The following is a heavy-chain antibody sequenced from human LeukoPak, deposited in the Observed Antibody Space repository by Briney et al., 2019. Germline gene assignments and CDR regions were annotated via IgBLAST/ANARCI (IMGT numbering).Heavy chain of an antibody. Sequence: PGGSLRLSCAASGFTFSSYAISWVRQAPGKGLEWVSGISSSAGNTNYADSVKGRFTISRDNSKNTLYLQMNCLRVEDTAVYYCAKAQLRVTTGIDNWGQGTLVTVSS. V-gene: IGHV3-23*01. D-gene: IGHD4-17*01. CDR1: GFTFSSYA. J-gene: IGHJ4*02. CDR2: ISSSAGNT. CDR3: AKAQLRVTTGIDN.